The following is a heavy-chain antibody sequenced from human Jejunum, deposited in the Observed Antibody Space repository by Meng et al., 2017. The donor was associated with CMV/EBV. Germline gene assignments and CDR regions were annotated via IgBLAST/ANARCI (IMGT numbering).Heavy chain of an antibody. CDR1: GFTPSSYT. J-gene: IGHJ5*02. CDR2: ISSANTYI. CDR3: ARSYDFWSGRPWFDP. D-gene: IGHD3-3*01. V-gene: IGHV3-21*06. Sequence: SGFTPSSYTLTWIRQAPGKGLEWVASISSANTYIYYADSVRGRFTTSRDKDKNSLFLQMSSLRVEDTAVYYCARSYDFWSGRPWFDPWGQGTLVTVSS.